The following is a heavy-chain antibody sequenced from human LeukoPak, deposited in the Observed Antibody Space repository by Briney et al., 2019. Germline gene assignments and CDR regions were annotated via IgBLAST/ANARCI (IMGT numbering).Heavy chain of an antibody. CDR2: TYFRSKWYN. Sequence: SQTLSLTCAISGDTVSSSSATWHWIRQSPSRGLEWLGRTYFRSKWYNDDAVSVATRVTIRPDTSKNQFSLQLISVSPEDTAVYYCARISLPTTGRNAFDIWGQGTMVIVSS. V-gene: IGHV6-1*01. CDR3: ARISLPTTGRNAFDI. CDR1: GDTVSSSSAT. J-gene: IGHJ3*02. D-gene: IGHD1-26*01.